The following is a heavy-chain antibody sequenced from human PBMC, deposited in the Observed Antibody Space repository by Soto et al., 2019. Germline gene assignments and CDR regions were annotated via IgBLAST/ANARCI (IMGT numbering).Heavy chain of an antibody. D-gene: IGHD3-10*01. CDR2: ISSSGSTI. CDR1: GFTFSSYE. CDR3: ARGWSMVRGVSEGPDY. V-gene: IGHV3-48*03. J-gene: IGHJ4*02. Sequence: GSLRLSCAASGFTFSSYEMNWVRQAPGKGLEWVSYISSSGSTIYYADSVKGRFTISRDNAKNSLYLQMNSLRAEDTAVYYCARGWSMVRGVSEGPDYWGQGTLVTVSS.